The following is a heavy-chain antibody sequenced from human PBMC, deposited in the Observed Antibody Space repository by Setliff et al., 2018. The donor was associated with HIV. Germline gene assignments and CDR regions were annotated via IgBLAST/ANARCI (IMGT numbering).Heavy chain of an antibody. CDR2: IYGTGST. CDR1: GGSISGSY. Sequence: SETLSLTCTVSGGSISGSYWNWFRRPAGQGLEWIGRIYGTGSTFYNPSFKSRVTMSVNTAKNQFFLMLSSVTAADTAVYYCARSMRGYCSDTSCRTFDHWGQGTLVTVPS. V-gene: IGHV4-4*07. CDR3: ARSMRGYCSDTSCRTFDH. J-gene: IGHJ4*02. D-gene: IGHD2-2*01.